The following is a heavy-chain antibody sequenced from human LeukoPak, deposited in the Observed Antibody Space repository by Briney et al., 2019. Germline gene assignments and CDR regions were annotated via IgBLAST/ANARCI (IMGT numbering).Heavy chain of an antibody. J-gene: IGHJ4*02. V-gene: IGHV3-74*01. CDR1: GFTFGSYA. CDR2: INTDGSST. CDR3: ASGVQGTSWIVY. D-gene: IGHD6-13*01. Sequence: PGGSLRLSCAASGFTFGSYAMSWVRQAPGKGLVWVARINTDGSSTTYADFVKGRFTISRDNAKNTLYLQMDSLRAEDTAVYYCASGVQGTSWIVYRGQGTLVTVSS.